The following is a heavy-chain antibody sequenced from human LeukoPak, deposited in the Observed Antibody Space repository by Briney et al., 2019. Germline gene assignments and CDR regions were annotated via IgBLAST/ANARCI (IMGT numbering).Heavy chain of an antibody. CDR2: ISAYNGNT. CDR3: ARDTPITFGGVIVYFDY. CDR1: GYTFTSYG. V-gene: IGHV1-18*01. J-gene: IGHJ4*02. D-gene: IGHD3-16*02. Sequence: GASVKVSCKASGYTFTSYGISWVRQAPGQALEWMGWISAYNGNTNYAQKLQGRVTMTTDTSTSTAYMELRSLRSDDTAVYYCARDTPITFGGVIVYFDYWGQGTLVTVSS.